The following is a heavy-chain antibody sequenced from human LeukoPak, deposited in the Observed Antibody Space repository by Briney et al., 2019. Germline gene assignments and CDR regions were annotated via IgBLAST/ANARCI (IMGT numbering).Heavy chain of an antibody. J-gene: IGHJ4*02. CDR3: ARNPVTTKYFDY. CDR2: INPSGGST. D-gene: IGHD4-17*01. Sequence: ASVKVSCKASGYTFTSYYMHWVRQAPGQGLEWMGIINPSGGSTRYAQKFQGRVTMTRDTSTSAVYMELSSLRSEDTAVYYCARNPVTTKYFDYWGQGTLVTVSS. V-gene: IGHV1-46*01. CDR1: GYTFTSYY.